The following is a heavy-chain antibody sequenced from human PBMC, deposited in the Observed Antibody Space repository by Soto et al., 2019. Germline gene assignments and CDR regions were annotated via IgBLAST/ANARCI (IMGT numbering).Heavy chain of an antibody. D-gene: IGHD4-17*01. J-gene: IGHJ6*02. CDR1: GGSISSYY. Sequence: SETLSLTCTVSGGSISSYYWSWIRQPPGKGLEWIGYIYYSGTTYYNPSLKSRVTISVDRSKNQFSLKLSSVTAADTAVYYCARAHYGDYGYGMDVWGQGTTVTVSS. CDR2: IYYSGTT. CDR3: ARAHYGDYGYGMDV. V-gene: IGHV4-59*12.